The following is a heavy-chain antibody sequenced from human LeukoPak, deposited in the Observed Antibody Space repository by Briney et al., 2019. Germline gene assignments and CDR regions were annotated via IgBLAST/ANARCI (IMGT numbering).Heavy chain of an antibody. D-gene: IGHD3-10*01. CDR3: ARGHRFGESAHAFDI. J-gene: IGHJ3*02. CDR1: DGSISRYY. V-gene: IGHV4-4*07. CDR2: IYTSGST. Sequence: SETLSLTCTVSDGSISRYYWSWIRQPAGKGLEWIGRIYTSGSTNYNPSLKSRVTMSVDTSKNQFSLKLSSVTAADTAVYYCARGHRFGESAHAFDIWGQGTMVTVSS.